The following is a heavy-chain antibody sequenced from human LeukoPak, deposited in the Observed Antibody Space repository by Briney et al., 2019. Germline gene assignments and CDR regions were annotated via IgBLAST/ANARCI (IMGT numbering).Heavy chain of an antibody. V-gene: IGHV3-30-3*01. CDR3: AKDLDREWEPTHIDY. J-gene: IGHJ4*02. D-gene: IGHD1-26*01. Sequence: PGGSLRLSCAASGFTFSSYAMHWVRQAPGKGLEWVAVISYDGSNKYYADSVKGRFTISRDNSKNTLYLQMNSLRAEDTAVYYCAKDLDREWEPTHIDYWGQGTLVTVSS. CDR2: ISYDGSNK. CDR1: GFTFSSYA.